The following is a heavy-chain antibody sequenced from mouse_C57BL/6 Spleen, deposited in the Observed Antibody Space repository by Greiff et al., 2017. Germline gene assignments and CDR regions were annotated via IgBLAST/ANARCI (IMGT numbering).Heavy chain of an antibody. CDR2: IRNKANNPTN. CDR1: GFTFSDAW. J-gene: IGHJ4*01. Sequence: DVMLVEPGGGLVQPGGSMKLSCAASGFTFSDAWMDWVRQYPEQGLEWVGEIRNKANNPTNYYAESVKGRFTISRDDSTSSVYLQMSSLRAEDTGIYYCTGRIHPYAMDYRGQGTSVTAS. CDR3: TGRIHPYAMDY. D-gene: IGHD3-3*01. V-gene: IGHV6-6*01.